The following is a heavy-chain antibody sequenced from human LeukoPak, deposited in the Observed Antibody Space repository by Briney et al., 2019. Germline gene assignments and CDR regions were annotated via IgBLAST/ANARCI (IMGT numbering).Heavy chain of an antibody. CDR3: ARDGTTDRRFYFDY. Sequence: GGSLRLSCAASGFTFSSYGMHWVRQAPGKGLEWVAFIRYDGSNKYYADSVKGRFTISRDNSKNTLYLQMNSLRAEDTAVYYCARDGTTDRRFYFDYWGQGTLVTVSS. J-gene: IGHJ4*02. CDR1: GFTFSSYG. CDR2: IRYDGSNK. V-gene: IGHV3-30*02. D-gene: IGHD4-11*01.